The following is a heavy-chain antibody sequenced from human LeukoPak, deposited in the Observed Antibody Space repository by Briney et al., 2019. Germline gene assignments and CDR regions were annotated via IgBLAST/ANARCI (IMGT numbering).Heavy chain of an antibody. V-gene: IGHV3-11*04. Sequence: GGSLRLSCAASGFTFSDYYMSWIRQAPGKGLEWVSYISSSGSTIYYADSVKGRFTISRDHAKNSLYLQMNSLRAEDTAVYYCARDYMYAYYYDSSGYPVGYWGQGTLVTVSS. J-gene: IGHJ4*02. CDR1: GFTFSDYY. CDR2: ISSSGSTI. CDR3: ARDYMYAYYYDSSGYPVGY. D-gene: IGHD3-22*01.